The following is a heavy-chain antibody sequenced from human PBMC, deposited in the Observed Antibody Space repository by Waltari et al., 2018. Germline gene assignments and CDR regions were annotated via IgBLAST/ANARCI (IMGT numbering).Heavy chain of an antibody. CDR1: GGSFSGYY. D-gene: IGHD3-10*01. CDR2: INHSGST. J-gene: IGHJ4*02. Sequence: QVQLQQWGAGLLKPSETLSLTCAVYGGSFSGYYWSWIRQPPGKGLEWIGEINHSGSTNYNPSLKIRVTISVDTAKNQFSLKLGSVTAADTAVYYCARGAYGSGSYYNVRRTFFDYWGQGTLVTVSS. CDR3: ARGAYGSGSYYNVRRTFFDY. V-gene: IGHV4-34*01.